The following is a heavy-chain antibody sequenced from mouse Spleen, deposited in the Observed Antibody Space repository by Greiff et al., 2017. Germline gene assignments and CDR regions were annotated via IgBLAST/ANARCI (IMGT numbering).Heavy chain of an antibody. CDR2: ISSGSSTI. Sequence: EVKLMESGGGLVQPGGSRKLSCAASGFTFSSFGMHWVRQAPEKGLEWVAYISSGSSTIYYADTVKGRFTISRDNPKNTLFLQMTSLRSEDTAMYYCARRKLYGYDRGDYAMDYWGQGTSVTVSS. D-gene: IGHD2-2*01. CDR1: GFTFSSFG. V-gene: IGHV5-17*02. J-gene: IGHJ4*01. CDR3: ARRKLYGYDRGDYAMDY.